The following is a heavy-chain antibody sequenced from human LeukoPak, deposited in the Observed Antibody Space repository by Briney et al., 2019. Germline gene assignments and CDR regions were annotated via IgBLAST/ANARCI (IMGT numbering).Heavy chain of an antibody. J-gene: IGHJ2*01. CDR1: GGSLNGYY. Sequence: PSETLSLTCAVYGGSLNGYYGSWIRQPPGKGLEWIGDIGHSGSTNYNPSLKSRLTMSVDTSKNQFSLRLSSVTAADTAVNYCARGGGVWYFDLWGRGTMVTVSS. D-gene: IGHD2-8*01. V-gene: IGHV4-34*01. CDR3: ARGGGVWYFDL. CDR2: IGHSGST.